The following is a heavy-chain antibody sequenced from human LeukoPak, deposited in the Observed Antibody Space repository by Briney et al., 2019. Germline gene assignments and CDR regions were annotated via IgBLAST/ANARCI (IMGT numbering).Heavy chain of an antibody. CDR1: GGSCDDYY. J-gene: IGHJ5*02. CDR2: IHPHGIF. D-gene: IGHD5-24*01. Sequence: SEPLSLTCAVHGGSCDDYYCSWIRQPPGKGLEWIGEIHPHGIFYYNSSLTSRVTISIDTSKSQFSLRLTSVTAADTALYYCARGRDRSKAGDLWGQGSLVIASS. CDR3: ARGRDRSKAGDL. V-gene: IGHV4-34*01.